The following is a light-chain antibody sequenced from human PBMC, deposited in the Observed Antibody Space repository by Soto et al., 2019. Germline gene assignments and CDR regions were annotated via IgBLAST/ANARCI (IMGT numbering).Light chain of an antibody. J-gene: IGKJ1*01. V-gene: IGKV3-11*01. CDR3: HQRQSWPRT. CDR2: GAS. CDR1: QSVRSY. Sequence: EVVLTQSPATLSLSPGESATLSCRASQSVRSYLAWYQQKPGQAPRLLIYGASNRATGIPARFSASGSGTDFTLTISDVQPEDFALYYCHQRQSWPRTFGQGTKVDIK.